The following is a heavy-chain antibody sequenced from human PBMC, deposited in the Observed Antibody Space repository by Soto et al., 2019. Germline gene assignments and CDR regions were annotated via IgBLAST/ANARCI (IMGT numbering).Heavy chain of an antibody. CDR1: GGSVSSGSCY. V-gene: IGHV4-61*01. Sequence: SETLSLTCTVSGGSVSSGSCYWSWIRQPPGKGLEWIGYIYYSGSTNYNPSLKSRVTISVDTSKNQFSLKLSSVTAADTAVYYCASHLYYDSSGYDYWGQGTLVTVSS. D-gene: IGHD3-22*01. J-gene: IGHJ4*02. CDR3: ASHLYYDSSGYDY. CDR2: IYYSGST.